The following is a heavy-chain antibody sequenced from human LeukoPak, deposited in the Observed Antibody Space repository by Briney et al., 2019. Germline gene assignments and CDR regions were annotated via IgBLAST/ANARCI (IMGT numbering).Heavy chain of an antibody. CDR3: AREGSSGYYWYDP. D-gene: IGHD3-22*01. CDR1: GASISSYY. CDR2: IYHSGST. Sequence: SETLSLTCTVSGASISSYYWSWIRQPPGKGLEWIGYIYHSGSTYYNPSLKSRVTISVDRSKNQFSLKLSSVTAADTAVYYCAREGSSGYYWYDPWGQGTLVTVSS. V-gene: IGHV4-59*12. J-gene: IGHJ5*02.